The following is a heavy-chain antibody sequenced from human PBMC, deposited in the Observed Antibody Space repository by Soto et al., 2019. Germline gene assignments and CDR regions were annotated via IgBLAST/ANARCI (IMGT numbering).Heavy chain of an antibody. CDR2: MNPNSGNT. CDR3: ATPRSGSYYYGLDV. J-gene: IGHJ6*02. V-gene: IGHV1-8*01. D-gene: IGHD3-3*01. CDR1: GYTFTSYD. Sequence: QVQLVQSGAEVKKPGASVKVSCKASGYTFTSYDINWVRQATGQGLEWMGWMNPNSGNTGYAQKFQGRVTMTSNTSIPPAYMELSSLRSEDTAVYYCATPRSGSYYYGLDVWGQGTADTVSS.